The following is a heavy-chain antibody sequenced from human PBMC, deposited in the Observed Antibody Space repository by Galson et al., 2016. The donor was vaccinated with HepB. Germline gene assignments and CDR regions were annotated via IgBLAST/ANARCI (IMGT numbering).Heavy chain of an antibody. V-gene: IGHV3-23*01. CDR2: ISGGGGTI. J-gene: IGHJ4*02. CDR1: GFIFSNYG. D-gene: IGHD6-19*01. Sequence: SLRLSCAASGFIFSNYGMGWVRQAPRKGLEWVSVISGGGGTIYYTDSVKGRFTISRDNSKSTLYLQMNSLRAEDTAVYYCAKDRSGSSAWYDNWGQGTLVTVSS. CDR3: AKDRSGSSAWYDN.